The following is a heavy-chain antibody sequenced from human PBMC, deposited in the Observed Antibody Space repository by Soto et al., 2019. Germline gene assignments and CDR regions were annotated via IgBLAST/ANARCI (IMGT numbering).Heavy chain of an antibody. CDR3: AKTRGAMVRGAAFYFDY. V-gene: IGHV3-23*01. D-gene: IGHD3-10*01. J-gene: IGHJ4*02. CDR1: GFTFTIYA. CDR2: ITGSGGST. Sequence: PGGSLRLSCAACGFTFTIYAMSWVRQAPGKGLEWVSAITGSGGSTYYADSVKGRFTISRDNSKNTLYLQMNSLRAEDTAVYYCAKTRGAMVRGAAFYFDYWGPGTLVTVSS.